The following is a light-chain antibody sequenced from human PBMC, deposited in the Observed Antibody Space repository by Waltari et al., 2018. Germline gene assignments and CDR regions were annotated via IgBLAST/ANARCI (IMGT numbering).Light chain of an antibody. V-gene: IGKV1-12*01. J-gene: IGKJ2*01. CDR2: AAS. CDR3: QQANSFPRT. CDR1: QGISSL. Sequence: DIQITQSLSSVSASVGDRVTITCRASQGISSLVAWYEQQPGKAPKLLIYAASSLRSVAPSRFSGRSSATDFTLTISSLQPEDVATYYCQQANSFPRTFGQGTKLEIK.